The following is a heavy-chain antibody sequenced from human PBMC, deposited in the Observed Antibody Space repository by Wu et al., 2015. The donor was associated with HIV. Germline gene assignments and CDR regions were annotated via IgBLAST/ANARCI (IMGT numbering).Heavy chain of an antibody. D-gene: IGHD2-2*01. CDR2: VNPKSGNT. CDR3: ARGTLYLCNITSCYHFDF. CDR1: GYTFTNYD. J-gene: IGHJ4*02. Sequence: QVQLVQSGTEVKKSGASVKISCKASGYTFTNYDINWVRQAPGEGLEWMGWVNPKSGNTGYSQKFQGRVTITKNTSISTAFMELSGLLSDDTGIYYCARGTLYLCNITSCYHFDFWGQGTLVTVSS. V-gene: IGHV1-8*01.